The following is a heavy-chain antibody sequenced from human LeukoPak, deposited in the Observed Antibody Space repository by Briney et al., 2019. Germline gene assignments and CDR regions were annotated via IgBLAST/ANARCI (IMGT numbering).Heavy chain of an antibody. Sequence: SETLSLTCAVYGGSFSGDFWSWIRQSPGKGLEWIGEINHGGSTTYNSSLKSRVTISVDTSKNQFSLKLSSVTAADTAMYYCARRMGRRFGERYYYYHYMDVWGKGTTVTISS. J-gene: IGHJ6*03. CDR3: ARRMGRRFGERYYYYHYMDV. CDR1: GGSFSGDF. CDR2: INHGGST. D-gene: IGHD3-10*01. V-gene: IGHV4-34*01.